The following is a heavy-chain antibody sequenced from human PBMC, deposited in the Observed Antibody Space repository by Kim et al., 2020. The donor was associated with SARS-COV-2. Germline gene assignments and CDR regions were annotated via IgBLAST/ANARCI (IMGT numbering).Heavy chain of an antibody. D-gene: IGHD1-26*01. V-gene: IGHV3-30-3*01. CDR2: ISYDGSNK. CDR3: ARARGGSYYYGMDV. Sequence: GGSLRLSCAASGFTFSSYAMHWVRQAPGKGLECVAVISYDGSNKYYADSVKGRFTISRDNSKNTLYLQMNSLRAEDTAVYYCARARGGSYYYGMDVWGQGTTVTVSS. CDR1: GFTFSSYA. J-gene: IGHJ6*02.